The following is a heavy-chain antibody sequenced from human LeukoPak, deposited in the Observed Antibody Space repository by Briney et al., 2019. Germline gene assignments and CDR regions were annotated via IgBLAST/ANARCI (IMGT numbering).Heavy chain of an antibody. J-gene: IGHJ4*02. Sequence: ASVRVSCKASGYTFTGYYMHWVRQAPGQGLEWMGWINPNHGDTNYAQKFQDRVSMTRDTSISTAYMHLSRLRSADTAVYYCARSPHILTGENFDYWGQGTLLTVSS. D-gene: IGHD3-9*01. CDR1: GYTFTGYY. CDR3: ARSPHILTGENFDY. CDR2: INPNHGDT. V-gene: IGHV1-2*02.